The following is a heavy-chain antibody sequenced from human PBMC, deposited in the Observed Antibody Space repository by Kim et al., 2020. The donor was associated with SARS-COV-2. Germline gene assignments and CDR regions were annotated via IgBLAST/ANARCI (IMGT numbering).Heavy chain of an antibody. Sequence: SETLSLTCTVSGGSISSYYWSWIRQPPGKGLEWIGYIYYSGSTNYNPSLKSRVTISVDTSKNQFSLKLSSVTAADPAVYYCARATAIFPTYYFDYWGHGT. J-gene: IGHJ4*01. CDR1: GGSISSYY. CDR3: ARATAIFPTYYFDY. V-gene: IGHV4-59*13. CDR2: IYYSGST. D-gene: IGHD2-21*02.